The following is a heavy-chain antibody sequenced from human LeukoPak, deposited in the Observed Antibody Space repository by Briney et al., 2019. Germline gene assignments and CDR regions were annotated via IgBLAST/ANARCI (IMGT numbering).Heavy chain of an antibody. J-gene: IGHJ6*04. D-gene: IGHD5-18*01. Sequence: PGGSLRLSCAASGFTFSNLWMTWVRQAPGKGLEWVAYIKRDGSEKYYVDSVKGRSTISRDNAKSSLYLQMNSLRAEDTAVYYCARGRGYGTNYYYGVDVWGKGTTVTVSS. CDR1: GFTFSNLW. CDR2: IKRDGSEK. V-gene: IGHV3-7*03. CDR3: ARGRGYGTNYYYGVDV.